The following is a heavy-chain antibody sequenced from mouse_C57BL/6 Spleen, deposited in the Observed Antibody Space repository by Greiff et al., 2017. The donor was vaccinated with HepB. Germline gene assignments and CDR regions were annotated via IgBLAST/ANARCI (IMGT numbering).Heavy chain of an antibody. J-gene: IGHJ1*03. Sequence: ESGPGLVKPSQSLSLTCSVTGYSITSGYYWNWIRQFPGNKLEWMGYISYDGSNNYNPSLKNRISITRDTSKNQFFLKLNSVTTEDTATYYCARVSYYGNYRYFDVWGTGTTVTVSS. V-gene: IGHV3-6*01. CDR2: ISYDGSN. D-gene: IGHD2-1*01. CDR1: GYSITSGYY. CDR3: ARVSYYGNYRYFDV.